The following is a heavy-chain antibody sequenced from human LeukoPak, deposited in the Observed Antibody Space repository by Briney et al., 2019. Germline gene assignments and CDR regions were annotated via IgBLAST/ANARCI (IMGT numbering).Heavy chain of an antibody. CDR3: AREFRYYYDSSGYSDAFDI. Sequence: PSETLSLTCTVSGGSISSSSYYWGWIRQPPGKGLEWIGSIYYSGSTYYNPSLKSRVTISVDTSKNQFSLKLSSVTAADTAVYYCAREFRYYYDSSGYSDAFDIWGQGTMATVSS. CDR1: GGSISSSSYY. CDR2: IYYSGST. D-gene: IGHD3-22*01. J-gene: IGHJ3*02. V-gene: IGHV4-39*07.